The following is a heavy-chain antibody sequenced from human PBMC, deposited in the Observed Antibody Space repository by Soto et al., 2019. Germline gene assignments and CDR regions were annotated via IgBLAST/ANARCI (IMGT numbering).Heavy chain of an antibody. CDR3: ARESPHIYFKNWFDP. CDR1: GGSISSSSSY. Sequence: SETLSLTCTVSGGSISSSSSYWGWIRQPPGKGLEWIGYIYYSGSTNYNPSLKSRVTISVDTSTSTAYMELSSLRSEDTAVYYCARESPHIYFKNWFDPWGQGTQVTVSS. V-gene: IGHV4-39*07. J-gene: IGHJ5*02. CDR2: IYYSGST. D-gene: IGHD3-9*01.